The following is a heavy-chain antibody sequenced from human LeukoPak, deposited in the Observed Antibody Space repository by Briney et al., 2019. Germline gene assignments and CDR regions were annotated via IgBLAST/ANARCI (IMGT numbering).Heavy chain of an antibody. V-gene: IGHV3-23*01. CDR3: ARGRDSYGSPYYIDL. D-gene: IGHD3-10*01. J-gene: IGHJ4*02. CDR2: ISDSAYST. Sequence: GGSLRLSCAASGFTFSSYSMNWVRQAPGKGLEWVSAISDSAYSTFYADSVKGRFTISRDNSENAVYLQMNSLRVEDTAVYFCARGRDSYGSPYYIDLWGQGTLVTVSS. CDR1: GFTFSSYS.